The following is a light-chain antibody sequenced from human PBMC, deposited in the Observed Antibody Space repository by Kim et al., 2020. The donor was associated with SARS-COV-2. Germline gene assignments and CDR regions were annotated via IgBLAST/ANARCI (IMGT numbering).Light chain of an antibody. CDR3: QQSDSTPLT. CDR1: QNINNY. J-gene: IGKJ4*01. Sequence: DIQMTQSPSSLSASVGDRVTITCRASQNINNYLNWYQQKPGKAPKFLIYEASTLQRGVPSRFSGSGSGTDFSLTISSLQPEDFATYYCQQSDSTPLTFGGGTKVDIK. CDR2: EAS. V-gene: IGKV1-39*01.